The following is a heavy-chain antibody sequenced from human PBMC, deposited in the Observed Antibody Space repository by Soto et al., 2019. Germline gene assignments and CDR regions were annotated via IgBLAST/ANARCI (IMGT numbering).Heavy chain of an antibody. J-gene: IGHJ6*03. D-gene: IGHD5-12*01. CDR3: ARGAPVATILRDYYYSYRDV. V-gene: IGHV4-39*01. CDR2: IYYSGST. CDR1: GGTISSSSYY. Sequence: SETLSLTCTVSGGTISSSSYYWGWIRQPPGKGLEWIGSIYYSGSTYYNPSLKSRVTISVDTSKNQFSLKLSSVTAADTAVYFCARGAPVATILRDYYYSYRDVWGKGTRVTVSS.